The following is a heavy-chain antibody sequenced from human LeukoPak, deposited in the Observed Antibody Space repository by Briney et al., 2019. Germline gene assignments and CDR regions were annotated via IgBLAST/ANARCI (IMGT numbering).Heavy chain of an antibody. D-gene: IGHD4/OR15-4a*01. CDR3: ARYANSPYYYYAMDV. J-gene: IGHJ6*02. CDR1: GGSINGYY. CDR2: IYYSGGT. V-gene: IGHV4-59*12. Sequence: PSETLSLSCTVSGGSINGYYLSWIRQPPGKGLEWIGSIYYSGGTNYNPSLKSRVTISVETSKNQFSLKLSSVTAADTAVYYCARYANSPYYYYAMDVWGQGTTVSVSS.